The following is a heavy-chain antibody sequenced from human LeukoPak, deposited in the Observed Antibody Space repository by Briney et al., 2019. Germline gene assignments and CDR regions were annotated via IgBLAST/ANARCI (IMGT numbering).Heavy chain of an antibody. D-gene: IGHD1-26*01. CDR3: AKGDARWELGYIDY. J-gene: IGHJ4*02. V-gene: IGHV3-33*06. CDR1: GFTFSSYG. Sequence: TGGSVRLSCAASGFTFSSYGMHWVRQAPGKGLEWVAVIWYDGSNKYYADSVKGRFTISRDNSKNTLYLQMNSLRAEDTAVYYCAKGDARWELGYIDYWGQGTLVTVSS. CDR2: IWYDGSNK.